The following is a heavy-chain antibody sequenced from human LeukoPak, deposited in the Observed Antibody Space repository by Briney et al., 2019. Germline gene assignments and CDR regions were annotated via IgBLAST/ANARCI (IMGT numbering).Heavy chain of an antibody. D-gene: IGHD2-15*01. CDR3: ASTGYCIGGSCYSNYFDH. V-gene: IGHV4-59*08. Sequence: SETLSLTCTVSGVSITSFYWSWIRQPPGKGLEWICFIYFSGSTNYNPSLKSRVTVSLDTTKNQVSLKLSSVSAADTAVYYCASTGYCIGGSCYSNYFDHWGQGTLVTVSS. CDR2: IYFSGST. J-gene: IGHJ4*02. CDR1: GVSITSFY.